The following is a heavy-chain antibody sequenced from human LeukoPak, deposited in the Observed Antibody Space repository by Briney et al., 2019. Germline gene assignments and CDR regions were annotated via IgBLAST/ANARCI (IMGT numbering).Heavy chain of an antibody. CDR2: IYYSGST. D-gene: IGHD3-10*01. Sequence: SETLSLTCTVSGGSISSRSYYWGWIRQPPGKGLEWIGSIYYSGSTYYNPSLKSRVTISVDTSKNQFSLKLSSVTAADTAVYYCARHSITMVRGVIITPGDLFDYWGQGTLVTVSS. V-gene: IGHV4-39*01. CDR3: ARHSITMVRGVIITPGDLFDY. CDR1: GGSISSRSYY. J-gene: IGHJ4*02.